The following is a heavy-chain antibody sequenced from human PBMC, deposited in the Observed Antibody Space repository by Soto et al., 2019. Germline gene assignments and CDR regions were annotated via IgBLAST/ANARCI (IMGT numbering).Heavy chain of an antibody. CDR1: GGSINNYY. CDR2: IFYIGKT. J-gene: IGHJ6*02. Sequence: QVQLQESGPGLVKPSETLSLTCTVSGGSINNYYWSWIRQPPGKGLEWIGYIFYIGKTIYNPSLKSRVTILVDTSKNQFCLKLSSVTAADTAVYYCTRHHAVPVIRHGMAVWSQGTTVSVSS. D-gene: IGHD4-17*01. V-gene: IGHV4-59*01. CDR3: TRHHAVPVIRHGMAV.